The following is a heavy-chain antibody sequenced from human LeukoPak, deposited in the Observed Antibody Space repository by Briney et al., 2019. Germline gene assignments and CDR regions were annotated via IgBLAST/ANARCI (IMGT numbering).Heavy chain of an antibody. V-gene: IGHV4-4*07. CDR3: ARAGCSSTSCKAYGY. CDR2: IYSTGST. J-gene: IGHJ4*02. CDR1: GGSISGYY. Sequence: PSETLSLTCTVSGGSISGYYWSWLRQPTGKGLEWIGRIYSTGSTNYNPSLRSRVTMSVDTSKSQFSLNLSSVTAADTAVYYCARAGCSSTSCKAYGYWGQGTLVTVSS. D-gene: IGHD2-2*01.